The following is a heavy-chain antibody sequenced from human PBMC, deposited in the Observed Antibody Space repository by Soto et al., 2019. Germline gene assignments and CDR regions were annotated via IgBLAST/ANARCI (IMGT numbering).Heavy chain of an antibody. CDR1: GGSISSGGYS. J-gene: IGHJ4*02. V-gene: IGHV4-30-2*01. CDR2: IYHSGST. D-gene: IGHD3-22*01. Sequence: SETLSLTCAVSGGSISSGGYSWSWIRQPPGKGLEWIGYIYHSGSTYYNPSLKSRVTISVDRSKNQFSLKLSSVTAADTAVYYCARDRTGSSGFDYWGQGTLVTV. CDR3: ARDRTGSSGFDY.